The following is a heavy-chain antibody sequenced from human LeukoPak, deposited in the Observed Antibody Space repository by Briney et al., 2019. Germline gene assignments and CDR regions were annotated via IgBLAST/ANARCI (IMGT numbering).Heavy chain of an antibody. CDR1: GFSLSSFW. J-gene: IGHJ4*02. CDR2: IKKDGSEK. V-gene: IGHV3-7*03. CDR3: ARARGYFDY. D-gene: IGHD3-10*01. Sequence: GGSLRLSCVASGFSLSSFWMNWVRQAPGKGLEWVASIKKDGSEKHYVDSVKARFTISRDNAKNSLYLEMNSLRAEDTAVYYCARARGYFDYWGQGTLVTVSS.